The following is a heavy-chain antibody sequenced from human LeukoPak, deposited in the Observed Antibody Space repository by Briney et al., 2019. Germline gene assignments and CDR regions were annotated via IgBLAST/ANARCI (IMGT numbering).Heavy chain of an antibody. Sequence: PGGSLRLSCAASGFTFSSYAMHWVRQAPGKGLEWVAVISYDGSNKYYADSVKGRFTISRDNAKNSLYLQMNSLRAEDTAVYYCARDGYSSSWVYYYYGLDVWGQGTTVTVSS. V-gene: IGHV3-30-3*01. CDR1: GFTFSSYA. CDR3: ARDGYSSSWVYYYYGLDV. CDR2: ISYDGSNK. J-gene: IGHJ6*02. D-gene: IGHD6-13*01.